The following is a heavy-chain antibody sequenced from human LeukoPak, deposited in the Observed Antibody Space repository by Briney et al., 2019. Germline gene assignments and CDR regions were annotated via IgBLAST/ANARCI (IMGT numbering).Heavy chain of an antibody. D-gene: IGHD4-23*01. CDR1: GGTFSTFA. V-gene: IGHV1-69*13. CDR3: ATSPTGYSPGY. Sequence: ASVKVPCKASGGTFSTFALSWVRQAPGQGPDWMGGIIPILGTANYAQKFQGRVTITADESTSTAYMELSSLTSEDTAVYYCATSPTGYSPGYWGQGTLVTVSS. CDR2: IIPILGTA. J-gene: IGHJ4*02.